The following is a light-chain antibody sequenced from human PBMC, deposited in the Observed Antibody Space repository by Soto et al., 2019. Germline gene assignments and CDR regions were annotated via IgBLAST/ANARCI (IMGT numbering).Light chain of an antibody. Sequence: EIVMTQSPATLSVSPGETATLSCRASQSVSNNVAWYQQKPCQAPRLLILGASTRATGIPARFSGSGSGTEFTLSISSLQSEDFAVYYCKQYKEWPPFTFGQGTRLEIK. CDR2: GAS. V-gene: IGKV3-15*01. J-gene: IGKJ5*01. CDR1: QSVSNN. CDR3: KQYKEWPPFT.